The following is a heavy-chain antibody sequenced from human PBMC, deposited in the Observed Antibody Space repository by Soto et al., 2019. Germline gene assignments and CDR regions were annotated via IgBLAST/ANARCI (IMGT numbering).Heavy chain of an antibody. CDR1: GFTFSSYG. D-gene: IGHD6-13*01. V-gene: IGHV3-23*01. CDR3: SKQSSYTNSWYGFDH. Sequence: EVQLLESGGGLVQPGGSLRLSCEASGFTFSSYGMNWVRQAPGKGLEWVSGISGGGGNTHDAASVRGRFTISRDNSKNTLYLQMNSLRAEDTAVYYLSKQSSYTNSWYGFDHWGQGTLVTVSS. J-gene: IGHJ4*02. CDR2: ISGGGGNT.